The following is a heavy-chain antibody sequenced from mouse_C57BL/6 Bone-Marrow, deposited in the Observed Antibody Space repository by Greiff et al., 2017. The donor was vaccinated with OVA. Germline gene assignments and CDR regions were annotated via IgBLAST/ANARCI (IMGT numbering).Heavy chain of an antibody. D-gene: IGHD2-3*01. CDR1: GYSFTGYY. CDR3: VRLKVDGYYNWYFDV. CDR2: INPSTGGT. J-gene: IGHJ1*03. Sequence: EVQVVESGPELVKPGASVKISCKASGYSFTGYYMNWVKQSPEKSLEWIGEINPSTGGTTYNQKFKAKATLTVDKSSSTAYMQLKSLTSEDSAVYYCVRLKVDGYYNWYFDVWGTGTTVTVSS. V-gene: IGHV1-42*01.